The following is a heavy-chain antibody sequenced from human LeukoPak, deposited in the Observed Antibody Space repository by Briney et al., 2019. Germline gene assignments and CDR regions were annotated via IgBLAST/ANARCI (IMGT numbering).Heavy chain of an antibody. V-gene: IGHV5-51*01. CDR3: ARQVEYSSSSGGYYYYYYMDV. J-gene: IGHJ6*03. CDR2: IYPGDSDT. CDR1: GYSFTSYW. Sequence: GESLKISCKGSGYSFTSYWIGWVRQVPGKGLEWMGIIYPGDSDTRYSPSFQGQVTISDDKSISTAYLQWSSLKASDTAMYYCARQVEYSSSSGGYYYYYYMDVWGKGTTVTVSS. D-gene: IGHD6-6*01.